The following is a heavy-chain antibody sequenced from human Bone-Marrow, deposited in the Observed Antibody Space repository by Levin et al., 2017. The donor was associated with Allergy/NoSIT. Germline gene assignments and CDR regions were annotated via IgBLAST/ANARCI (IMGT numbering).Heavy chain of an antibody. J-gene: IGHJ3*02. CDR1: GGSFSGYY. CDR3: ARGTMVRGGAFDI. V-gene: IGHV4-34*01. D-gene: IGHD3-10*01. Sequence: KASETLSLTCAVYGGSFSGYYWSWIRQPPGKGLEWIGEINHSGSTNYNPSLKSRVTISVDTSKNQFSLKLSSVTAADTAVYYCARGTMVRGGAFDIWGQGTMVTVSS. CDR2: INHSGST.